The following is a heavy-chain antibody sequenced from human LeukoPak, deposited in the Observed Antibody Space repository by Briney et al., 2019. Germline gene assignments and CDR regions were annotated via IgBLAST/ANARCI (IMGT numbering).Heavy chain of an antibody. Sequence: SETLSLTCTVSGYSISSGYYWGWIRQPPGKGLEWIGSIYHSGRTFYNPSLKSRVTISVDTSKNQFSLKLTSVTAADTAVYYCARGAYYYYMDVWGKGTTVTVSS. J-gene: IGHJ6*03. CDR2: IYHSGRT. CDR1: GYSISSGYY. CDR3: ARGAYYYYMDV. V-gene: IGHV4-38-2*02.